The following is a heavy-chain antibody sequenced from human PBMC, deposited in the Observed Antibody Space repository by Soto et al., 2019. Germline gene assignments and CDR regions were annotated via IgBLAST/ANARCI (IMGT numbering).Heavy chain of an antibody. Sequence: GGSLRLSCAASGFTFSSYGRHWVRQAPGKGLEWVAVIWYDGSNKYYADSVKGRFTISRDNSKNMLYLQMNSLRAEDTAVYYCARDGYCSGGSCYSVPGFDYWGQGT. CDR2: IWYDGSNK. V-gene: IGHV3-33*01. CDR1: GFTFSSYG. D-gene: IGHD2-15*01. CDR3: ARDGYCSGGSCYSVPGFDY. J-gene: IGHJ4*02.